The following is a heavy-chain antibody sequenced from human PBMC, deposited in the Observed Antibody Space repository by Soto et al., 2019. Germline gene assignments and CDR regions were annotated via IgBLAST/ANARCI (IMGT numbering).Heavy chain of an antibody. Sequence: QVQLVQSGAEVKKPGASVKVSCKASGYTFASYAISWMRQAPGQGLEWMGWISAYNGNTNYAQKLQGRVTMTPDTSTSTAYMELRSRRSDDTAVYYCARDPPPPDYWGQGTLVTVSS. J-gene: IGHJ4*02. CDR2: ISAYNGNT. V-gene: IGHV1-18*01. CDR1: GYTFASYA. CDR3: ARDPPPPDY.